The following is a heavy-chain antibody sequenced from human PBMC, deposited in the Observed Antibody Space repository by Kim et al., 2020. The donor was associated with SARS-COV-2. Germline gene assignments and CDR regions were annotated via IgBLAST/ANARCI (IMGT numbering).Heavy chain of an antibody. J-gene: IGHJ4*02. V-gene: IGHV3-23*01. CDR3: AKDPLNPSSVGTGSSWYYFDY. D-gene: IGHD6-13*01. Sequence: GGSLRLSCAASGFTFSSYAMSWVRQAPGKGLEWVSAISGSGGSTYYADSVKGRFTISRDNSKNTLYLQMNSLRAEDTAVYYCAKDPLNPSSVGTGSSWYYFDYWGQGTLVTVSS. CDR1: GFTFSSYA. CDR2: ISGSGGST.